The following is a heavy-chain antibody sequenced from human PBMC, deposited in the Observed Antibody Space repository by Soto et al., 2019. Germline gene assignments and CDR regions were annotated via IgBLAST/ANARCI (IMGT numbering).Heavy chain of an antibody. CDR3: AREGGDDPSIGFYCYYGMDV. J-gene: IGHJ6*02. Sequence: ASVKVSCKASGYTFTGYYMHWVRHAPGQGLEWMGWINPNSGGTNYAQKFQGWVTMTRDTSISTAYMELSRLRSDDTAVYYCAREGGDDPSIGFYCYYGMDVWGQGTTVTVSS. CDR1: GYTFTGYY. V-gene: IGHV1-2*04. CDR2: INPNSGGT. D-gene: IGHD2-21*01.